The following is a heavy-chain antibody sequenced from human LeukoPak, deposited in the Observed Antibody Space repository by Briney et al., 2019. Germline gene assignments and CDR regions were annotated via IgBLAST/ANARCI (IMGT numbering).Heavy chain of an antibody. D-gene: IGHD3-22*01. CDR1: GVSISSGGYY. J-gene: IGHJ4*02. CDR3: AREGSVHYYDSSGLLDY. Sequence: SETLSLTCTVSGVSISSGGYYWSWLRQHPGKGLEWIGYIYYSGSTYYNPSLKSRVTISVDTSKNQFSLKLSSVTAADTAVYYCAREGSVHYYDSSGLLDYWGQGTLVTVSS. V-gene: IGHV4-31*03. CDR2: IYYSGST.